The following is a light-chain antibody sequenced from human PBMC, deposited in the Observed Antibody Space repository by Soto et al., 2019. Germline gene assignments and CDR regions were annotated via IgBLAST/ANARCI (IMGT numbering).Light chain of an antibody. CDR2: AAS. J-gene: IGKJ1*01. CDR1: QSISNY. V-gene: IGKV1-39*01. Sequence: DIQVTQSPSSLSASVGDRVTITCRASQSISNYLNWFQHKPGKAPNLLIFAASSLQSGVPSRFSGAGSGTDFTLTITSLQPEDFATYFYQQSYTTPWTFGKGTKVEIK. CDR3: QQSYTTPWT.